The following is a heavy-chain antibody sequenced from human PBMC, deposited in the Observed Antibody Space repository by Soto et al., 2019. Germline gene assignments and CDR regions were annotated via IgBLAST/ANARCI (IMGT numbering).Heavy chain of an antibody. CDR1: GFTFGNFW. Sequence: VGSLRLSGAASGFTFGNFWMHWVRQAPGRGLEWVSRMNSDGSSTNYADSVKGRFTVSRDNAKNTLYLQMNSLRAEDTAVYYCATAEVDYWGPGTLVTVSS. CDR2: MNSDGSST. J-gene: IGHJ4*02. V-gene: IGHV3-74*01. CDR3: ATAEVDY.